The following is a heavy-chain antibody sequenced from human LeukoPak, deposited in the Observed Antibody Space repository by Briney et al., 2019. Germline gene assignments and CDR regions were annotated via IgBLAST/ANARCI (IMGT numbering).Heavy chain of an antibody. CDR1: GFTFSSYS. V-gene: IGHV3-21*01. J-gene: IGHJ4*02. CDR2: ISSSSSYI. D-gene: IGHD6-13*01. Sequence: GGSLRLSCAASGFTFSSYSMNWVRQAPGKGLEWVSSISSSSSYIYYADSVKGRFTISRDNAKNSLYLQMNSLRDTDVYYCARDHPNPYSSSWYGPIDYWGQGTLVTVSS. CDR3: ARDHPNPYSSSWYGPIDY.